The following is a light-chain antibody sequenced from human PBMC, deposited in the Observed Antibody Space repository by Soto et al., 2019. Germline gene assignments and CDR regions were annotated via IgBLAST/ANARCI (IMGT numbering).Light chain of an antibody. CDR2: GAS. CDR3: QQYCSSPLYT. Sequence: EIVLTQSPSTLSLSPGERATLSCRASQSVSSRYLAWYQQKPGQAPRLLIYGASSRATGIPDRFSGSGSGTDFTLTISRLEPEDFAVYYCQQYCSSPLYTFGQGTKLEIK. J-gene: IGKJ2*01. CDR1: QSVSSRY. V-gene: IGKV3-20*01.